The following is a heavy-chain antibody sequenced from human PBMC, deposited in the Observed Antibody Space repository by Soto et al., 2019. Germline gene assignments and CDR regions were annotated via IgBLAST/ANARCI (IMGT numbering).Heavy chain of an antibody. CDR2: ISSSSSYI. Sequence: EVQLVESGGGLVKPGGSLRLSCAASGFTFSSYSMNWVRQAPGKGLEWVSSISSSSSYIYYADSVKGRFTISRDNAKNSLYLQMNNLSAEDTAVYYCARDNYYDFWSGYYFWGQGTLVTVSS. D-gene: IGHD3-3*01. CDR3: ARDNYYDFWSGYYF. J-gene: IGHJ4*02. V-gene: IGHV3-21*01. CDR1: GFTFSSYS.